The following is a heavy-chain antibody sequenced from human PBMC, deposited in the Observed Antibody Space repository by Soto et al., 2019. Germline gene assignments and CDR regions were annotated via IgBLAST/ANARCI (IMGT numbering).Heavy chain of an antibody. CDR3: ARHAAFGDILTGYYNAWFDP. V-gene: IGHV5-10-1*01. CDR2: IDPSDSYT. D-gene: IGHD3-9*01. Sequence: GASLKISCKGSGYSFTSYWISWVRQMPGKGLEWMGRIDPSDSYTNYSPSFQGHVTISADKSISTAYLQWSSLKGSDTAMYYCARHAAFGDILTGYYNAWFDPWGQGTLVTVSS. J-gene: IGHJ5*02. CDR1: GYSFTSYW.